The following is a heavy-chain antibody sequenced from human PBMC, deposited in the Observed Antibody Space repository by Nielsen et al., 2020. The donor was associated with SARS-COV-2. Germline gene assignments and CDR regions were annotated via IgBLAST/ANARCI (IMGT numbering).Heavy chain of an antibody. CDR3: ARGVHLRFLDWVMGAFDL. Sequence: SLKISCAASGFSFDEYAMHWVRQVPGKGLEWVSGFGCKSDSRGYASSVKGRFTVSRDNAKNSLYLQMNSLRTDDTALYFCARGVHLRFLDWVMGAFDLWGQGTLVTVSS. D-gene: IGHD3-3*01. J-gene: IGHJ4*02. CDR1: GFSFDEYA. V-gene: IGHV3-9*01. CDR2: FGCKSDSR.